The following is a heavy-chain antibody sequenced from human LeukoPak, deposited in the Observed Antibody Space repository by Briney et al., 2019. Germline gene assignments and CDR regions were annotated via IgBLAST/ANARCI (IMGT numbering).Heavy chain of an antibody. CDR2: IIPIFGTA. J-gene: IGHJ6*03. CDR3: ASNDGVWTPDYYYYMDV. V-gene: IGHV1-69*05. Sequence: SVRVSCKASGYTFTSYGISWVRQAPGQGLEWTGGIIPIFGTANYAQKFQDRVTITTDESTSTAYMELSSLRSEDTAVYYCASNDGVWTPDYYYYMDVWGKGTTVTVSS. D-gene: IGHD2-8*01. CDR1: GYTFTSYG.